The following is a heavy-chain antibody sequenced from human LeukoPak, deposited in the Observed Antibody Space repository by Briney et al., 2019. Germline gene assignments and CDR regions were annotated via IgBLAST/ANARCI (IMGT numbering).Heavy chain of an antibody. CDR2: IYYSGST. CDR3: ARITKLQYFDY. CDR1: GGSISSYY. V-gene: IGHV4-59*01. J-gene: IGHJ4*02. D-gene: IGHD3-16*01. Sequence: SETLSLTCTVSGGSISSYYWSWIRQPPGKGLEWIGYIYYSGSTNYNPSLKSRVTISVDTSKNQFSLKLSSVTAADMAVYYCARITKLQYFDYWGQGTLVTVSS.